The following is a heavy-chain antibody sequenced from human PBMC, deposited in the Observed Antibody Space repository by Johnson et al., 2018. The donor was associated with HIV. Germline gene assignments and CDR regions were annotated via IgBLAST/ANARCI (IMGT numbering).Heavy chain of an antibody. CDR2: VSWNGGGI. CDR3: ARDFVAFGECTAFDI. D-gene: IGHD3-10*01. CDR1: GFTFSSYA. Sequence: VQLVESGGGLVQPGGSLRLSCAASGFTFSSYAMSWVRQAPGKGLEWVSGVSWNGGGIGYEDSVKGRFTISRDNAKNSLYLQMNGLRAEDTAFYYCARDFVAFGECTAFDIWGQGTMVTVSS. J-gene: IGHJ3*02. V-gene: IGHV3-20*04.